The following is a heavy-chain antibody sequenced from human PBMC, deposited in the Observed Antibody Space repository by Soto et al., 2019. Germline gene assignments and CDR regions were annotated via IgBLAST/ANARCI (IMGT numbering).Heavy chain of an antibody. J-gene: IGHJ4*02. CDR2: ISGSGATT. CDR3: AKSITSLAEFDY. CDR1: GFSFSGYA. V-gene: IGHV3-23*01. D-gene: IGHD6-19*01. Sequence: TGGSLRLSCAASGFSFSGYAMTWVRQAPGKGLEWVSTISGSGATTYYADSVKGRFTISRDNSKNTLYLQFNSLRAEDTAIYYCAKSITSLAEFDYWGQGTLVTVSS.